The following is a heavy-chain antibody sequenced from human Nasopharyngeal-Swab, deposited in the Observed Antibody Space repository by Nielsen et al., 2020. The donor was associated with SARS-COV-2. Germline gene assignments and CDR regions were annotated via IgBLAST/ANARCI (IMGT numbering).Heavy chain of an antibody. CDR2: INHSGST. CDR1: GGSISGYY. J-gene: IGHJ4*02. D-gene: IGHD1-26*01. V-gene: IGHV4-34*01. CDR3: ARAGKPKPRLPILYSGSYHDKKYSFDYFDD. Sequence: SETLSLTCTVSGGSISGYYWSWIRQPPGKGLEWIGEINHSGSTNYNPSLKSRVTISVDTSKNKFSLKLSSVTAADTAVYYCARAGKPKPRLPILYSGSYHDKKYSFDYFDDWGQGTLVTVSS.